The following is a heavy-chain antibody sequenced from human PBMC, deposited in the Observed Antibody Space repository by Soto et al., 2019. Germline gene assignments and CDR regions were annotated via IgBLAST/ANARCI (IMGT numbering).Heavy chain of an antibody. CDR3: ARGGPYDFWSGYYTHNWFDP. CDR2: ISAYNGNT. V-gene: IGHV1-18*01. Sequence: GASVKVSCKASGYTFTSYGISWVRQAPGQGLEWMGWISAYNGNTNYAQKLQGRVTMTTDTSTSTAYMELRSLRSDGTAVYYCARGGPYDFWSGYYTHNWFDPWGQGTLVTVSS. D-gene: IGHD3-3*01. CDR1: GYTFTSYG. J-gene: IGHJ5*02.